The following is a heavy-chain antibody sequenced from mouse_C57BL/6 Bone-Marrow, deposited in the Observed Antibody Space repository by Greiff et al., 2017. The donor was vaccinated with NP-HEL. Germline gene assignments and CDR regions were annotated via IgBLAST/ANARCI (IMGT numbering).Heavy chain of an antibody. CDR1: GYTFTSYW. D-gene: IGHD1-1*01. V-gene: IGHV1-69*01. J-gene: IGHJ3*01. CDR2: IDPSDSYT. CDR3: AREGYYYGSSAWFAY. Sequence: VQLQQPGAELVMPGASVKLSCKASGYTFTSYWMHWVKQRPGQGLEWIGEIDPSDSYTNYNQKFKGKSTLTVDKSSSTAYMQLSSLTFEDSAVYYCAREGYYYGSSAWFAYWGQGTLVTVSA.